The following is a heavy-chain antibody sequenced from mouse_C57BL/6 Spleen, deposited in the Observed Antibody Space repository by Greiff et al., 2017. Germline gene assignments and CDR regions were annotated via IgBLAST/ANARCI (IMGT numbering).Heavy chain of an antibody. D-gene: IGHD4-1*01. Sequence: EVMLVESEGGLVQPGSSMKLSCTASGFTFSDYYMAWVRQVPEKGLEWVANINYDGSSTYYLDSLKSRFIISSDNAKNILYLQLLSLKSEDTATYYCAREKLGRYFDYWGQGTTLTVSS. J-gene: IGHJ2*01. CDR3: AREKLGRYFDY. CDR1: GFTFSDYY. V-gene: IGHV5-16*01. CDR2: INYDGSST.